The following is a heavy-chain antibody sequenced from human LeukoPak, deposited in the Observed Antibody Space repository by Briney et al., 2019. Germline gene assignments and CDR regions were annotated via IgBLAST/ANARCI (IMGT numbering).Heavy chain of an antibody. CDR1: GFTFRNYA. D-gene: IGHD2-8*01. J-gene: IGHJ4*02. Sequence: GGSLRLSCAASGFTFRNYAMTWVRQAPGKGLEWVSVVTGNGDTTHYADSLKGRFTISRDNSRNTLYLQMNSLRAEDTAVYHCARNAADCTTSACYDSWGQGTLVTVSP. V-gene: IGHV3-23*01. CDR3: ARNAADCTTSACYDS. CDR2: VTGNGDTT.